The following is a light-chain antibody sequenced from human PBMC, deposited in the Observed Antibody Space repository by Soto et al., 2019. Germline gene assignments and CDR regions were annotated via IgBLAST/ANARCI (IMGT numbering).Light chain of an antibody. CDR2: DVS. J-gene: IGKJ1*01. Sequence: ESVFTQSPATLSLSPGERGTLSCRASESVTNYLAWYQQKPGQAPRLLVYDVSNRATGIPARFSGGGSGTDFTLTISNLEPEDFAVYYCQQRSDWPWTFGQGTKVDI. CDR1: ESVTNY. CDR3: QQRSDWPWT. V-gene: IGKV3-11*01.